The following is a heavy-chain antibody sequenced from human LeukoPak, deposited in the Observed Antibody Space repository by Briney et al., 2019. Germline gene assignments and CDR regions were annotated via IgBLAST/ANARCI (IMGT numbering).Heavy chain of an antibody. CDR2: INPNSGGT. CDR3: ARVPITIFGVVLDAFDI. J-gene: IGHJ3*02. Sequence: GASVKVSCKASGYTFTGYYMHWVRQAPGQGLEWMGWINPNSGGTNYAQKFQGRVTMTRDTSISTAYMELSRLRSDDTAVYYCARVPITIFGVVLDAFDIWGQGTMVTVSS. CDR1: GYTFTGYY. D-gene: IGHD3-3*01. V-gene: IGHV1-2*02.